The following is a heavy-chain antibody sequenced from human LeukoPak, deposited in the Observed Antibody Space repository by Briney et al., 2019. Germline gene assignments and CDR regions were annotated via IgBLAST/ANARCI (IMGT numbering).Heavy chain of an antibody. Sequence: ASVRVSCKASGYTFTGYYMHWVRQAPGQGLEWMGWINPNSGGTNYAQKFQGRVTMTRDTSISTAYMELSRLRSDDTAVYYCARGESSGWGLPPSHWFDPGGQETLVTVSS. CDR2: INPNSGGT. CDR3: ARGESSGWGLPPSHWFDP. V-gene: IGHV1-2*02. J-gene: IGHJ5*02. CDR1: GYTFTGYY. D-gene: IGHD6-19*01.